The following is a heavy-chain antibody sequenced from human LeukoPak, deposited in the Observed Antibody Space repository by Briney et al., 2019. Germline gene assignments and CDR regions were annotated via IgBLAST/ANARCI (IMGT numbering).Heavy chain of an antibody. D-gene: IGHD3-10*01. CDR2: IDPSDSYT. V-gene: IGHV5-10-1*01. J-gene: IGHJ4*02. CDR3: ARILWFGELLPSNIDY. Sequence: GESRRISCKGSGYSFTSYWISWVRQMPGKGLEWMGRIDPSDSYTNYSPSFQGHVTISADKSISTAYLRWSSLKASDTAMYYCARILWFGELLPSNIDYWGQGTLITVSS. CDR1: GYSFTSYW.